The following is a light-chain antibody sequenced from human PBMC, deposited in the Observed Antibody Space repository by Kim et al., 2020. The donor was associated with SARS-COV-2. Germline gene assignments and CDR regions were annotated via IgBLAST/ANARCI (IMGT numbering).Light chain of an antibody. CDR3: QQYDSAPYT. Sequence: LSPGERATLSCRASQSVSSRNLGWYQQKPGQAPRLVIYSTLSRATGIPDRFSGSGSGTDFTLTISRLEPEDFAVYYCQQYDSAPYTFGQGTKLEI. CDR1: QSVSSRN. CDR2: STL. V-gene: IGKV3-20*01. J-gene: IGKJ2*01.